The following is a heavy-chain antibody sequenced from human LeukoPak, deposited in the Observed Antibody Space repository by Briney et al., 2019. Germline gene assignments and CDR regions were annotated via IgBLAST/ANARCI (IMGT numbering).Heavy chain of an antibody. CDR3: ARHWGSVAAVDY. CDR2: TYYSGST. Sequence: SETLSLTCTVSGGSISSYYWSWIRQPPGKGLEWIGYTYYSGSTNYNPSLKSRVTISVDTSKNQFSLKLSSVTAADTAVYYCARHWGSVAAVDYWGQGTLVTVSS. V-gene: IGHV4-59*08. CDR1: GGSISSYY. J-gene: IGHJ4*02. D-gene: IGHD6-19*01.